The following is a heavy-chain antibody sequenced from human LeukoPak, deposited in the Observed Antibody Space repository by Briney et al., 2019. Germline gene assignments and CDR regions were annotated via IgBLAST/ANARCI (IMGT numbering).Heavy chain of an antibody. Sequence: GGSLRLSCAASGFTSSDYYMSWIRQAPGKGLEWVSYISSSGSTIYYADSVKGRFTISRDNTKNSLYLQMNSLRAEDTAVYYCARTATSSMEGDYWGQGTLVTVSS. CDR1: GFTSSDYY. CDR2: ISSSGSTI. CDR3: ARTATSSMEGDY. D-gene: IGHD2-2*01. V-gene: IGHV3-11*01. J-gene: IGHJ4*02.